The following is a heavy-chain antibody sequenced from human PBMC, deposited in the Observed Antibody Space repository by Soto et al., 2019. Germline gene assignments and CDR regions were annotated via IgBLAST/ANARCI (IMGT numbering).Heavy chain of an antibody. V-gene: IGHV4-59*01. CDR1: GGSISSYY. CDR2: IYYSGST. Sequence: PSETLSLTWTVAGGSISSYYWSWNRQPPGKGLEWIGYIYYSGSTNYNPSLKSRVTISVDTSKNQFSLKLSSVTAADTAVYYCAAQIDSSSWSPFDYWGQGTLVTVSS. D-gene: IGHD6-13*01. CDR3: AAQIDSSSWSPFDY. J-gene: IGHJ4*02.